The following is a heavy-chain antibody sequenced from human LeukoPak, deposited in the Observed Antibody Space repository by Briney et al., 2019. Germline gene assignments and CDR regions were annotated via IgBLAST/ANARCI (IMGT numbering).Heavy chain of an antibody. CDR1: GGSFSDYY. CDR2: INHSGST. J-gene: IGHJ4*02. D-gene: IGHD6-13*01. V-gene: IGHV4-34*01. CDR3: ARRLSSSWQPKYYFDY. Sequence: PSETLSLTCAVYGGSFSDYYWSWIRQPPGKGLEWIGEINHSGSTNYNPSLKSRVTISVDTSKNQFSLKLSSVTAADTAVYYCARRLSSSWQPKYYFDYWGQGTLVTVSS.